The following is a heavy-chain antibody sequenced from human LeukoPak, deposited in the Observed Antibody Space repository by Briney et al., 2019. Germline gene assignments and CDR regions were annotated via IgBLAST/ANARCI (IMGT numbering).Heavy chain of an antibody. CDR2: ITSRGTDT. V-gene: IGHV3-64*01. CDR1: GFSFSSYA. CDR3: ARGRGTTVTASMDV. D-gene: IGHD4-17*01. J-gene: IGHJ6*02. Sequence: PGGSLRLSCAASGFSFSSYAMHWVRQAPGKGLEYVSGITSRGTDTSYANSVKARFTISRDNSKNTLYLQMGSLRVEDMAVYYCARGRGTTVTASMDVWGQGTTVTVSS.